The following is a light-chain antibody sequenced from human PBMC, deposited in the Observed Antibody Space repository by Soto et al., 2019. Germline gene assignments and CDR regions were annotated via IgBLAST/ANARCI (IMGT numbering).Light chain of an antibody. V-gene: IGKV3-15*01. Sequence: EIVLTQSPGTVSLSPGERATLSCRASQSVSSNLAWYQQKPGQAPRLLIYGASTRATGIPARFSGSGSGTEFTLTISSLQSEDFAVYYCQQYNNWPPTFGQGTKLEIK. CDR2: GAS. J-gene: IGKJ2*01. CDR1: QSVSSN. CDR3: QQYNNWPPT.